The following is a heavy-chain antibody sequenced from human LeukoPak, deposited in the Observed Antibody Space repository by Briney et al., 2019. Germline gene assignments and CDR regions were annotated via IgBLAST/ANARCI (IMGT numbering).Heavy chain of an antibody. D-gene: IGHD3-22*01. Sequence: GGSLRLSCAASGFTFSSYSMNWVRQAPGKGLEWVSYISSSSSTIYYADSVKGRFTISRDNAKNSLYQQMNSLRAEDTAVYYCAREGARHYYDSSGHLDYWGQGTLVTVSS. V-gene: IGHV3-48*01. J-gene: IGHJ4*02. CDR2: ISSSSSTI. CDR3: AREGARHYYDSSGHLDY. CDR1: GFTFSSYS.